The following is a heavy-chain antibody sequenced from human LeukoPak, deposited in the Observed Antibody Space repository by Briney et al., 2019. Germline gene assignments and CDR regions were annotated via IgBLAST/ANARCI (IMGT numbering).Heavy chain of an antibody. V-gene: IGHV3-11*04. Sequence: GGSLRLSCAASGFTFSDYYMSWIRQAPGKGLEWVSYISSSGSTIYYADSVKGRFTISRDNSKNTLYLQMNSLRAEDTAVYYCARDRYSSGFLDYWGQGTLVTVSS. CDR1: GFTFSDYY. CDR3: ARDRYSSGFLDY. D-gene: IGHD6-19*01. CDR2: ISSSGSTI. J-gene: IGHJ4*02.